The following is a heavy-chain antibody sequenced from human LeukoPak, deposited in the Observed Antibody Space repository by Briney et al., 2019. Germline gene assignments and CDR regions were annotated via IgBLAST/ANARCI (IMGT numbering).Heavy chain of an antibody. V-gene: IGHV3-48*04. D-gene: IGHD1-26*01. CDR2: IGSSSSTI. CDR1: GFTFTTYN. Sequence: GGSLRLSCAASGFTFTTYNMNWVRQAPGKGLEWVSHIGSSSSTIYYADSVKGRFTISRDNAKNTLYLQMNSLRAEDTAVYYCARETGSYLDDYFDSWGQGTLVTVSS. CDR3: ARETGSYLDDYFDS. J-gene: IGHJ4*02.